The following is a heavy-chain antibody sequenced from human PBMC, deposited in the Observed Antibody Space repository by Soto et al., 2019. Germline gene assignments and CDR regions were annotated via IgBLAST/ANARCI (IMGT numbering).Heavy chain of an antibody. Sequence: GWSLRLSCAASVFTFISYAMHWVRQAPGKGLEWVAVISYDGSNKYYADSVKGRFTISRDNSKNTLYLQMNSLRAEDTAVYYCARTSGMLAGPVDYWGQGTLVTVSS. J-gene: IGHJ4*02. CDR1: VFTFISYA. D-gene: IGHD6-19*01. CDR2: ISYDGSNK. V-gene: IGHV3-30-3*01. CDR3: ARTSGMLAGPVDY.